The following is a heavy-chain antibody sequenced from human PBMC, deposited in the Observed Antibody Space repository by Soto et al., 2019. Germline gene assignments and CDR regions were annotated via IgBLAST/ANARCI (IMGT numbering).Heavy chain of an antibody. J-gene: IGHJ4*02. CDR3: ARDEIGITTTGGGRIDH. CDR1: GFTFSTHA. Sequence: QVQLVESGGGVVQPGRSLRLSCAASGFTFSTHAMHWVRQAPGKGLECVAIVSFDGSNKYYADSVKGRFTISRDNSKNTLYLQMSGRTPEATAVYYCARDEIGITTTGGGRIDHWGQGTLVTVSS. CDR2: VSFDGSNK. V-gene: IGHV3-30-3*01. D-gene: IGHD1-20*01.